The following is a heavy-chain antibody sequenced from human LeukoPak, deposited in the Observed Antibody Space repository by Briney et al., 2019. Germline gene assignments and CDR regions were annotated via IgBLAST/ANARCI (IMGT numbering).Heavy chain of an antibody. CDR2: FDPEDGET. CDR1: GYTLTELS. D-gene: IGHD4-17*01. Sequence: ASVKVSCKVSGYTLTELSMHWVRQAPGKGLEWMGGFDPEDGETIYAQKFQGRVTMTEDTSTDTAYMELSSLRSEDTAVYYCATLGGRTTVIRYYYYGMDVWGQGTTVTVSS. J-gene: IGHJ6*02. CDR3: ATLGGRTTVIRYYYYGMDV. V-gene: IGHV1-24*01.